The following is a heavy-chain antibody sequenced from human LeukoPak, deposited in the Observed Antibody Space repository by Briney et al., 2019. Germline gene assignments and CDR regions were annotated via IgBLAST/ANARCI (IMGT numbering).Heavy chain of an antibody. D-gene: IGHD3-10*01. CDR3: ARGGTVVRGADDAFDI. Sequence: ASVKVSCKTSRYTFTGYYMHWVRQASGQGLEWMGWINPNSGGTNYAQKFQGRVTMTRETSISTVYMELSRLRSDDTAVYSCARGGTVVRGADDAFDIWGQGTMVTVS. V-gene: IGHV1-2*02. CDR2: INPNSGGT. CDR1: RYTFTGYY. J-gene: IGHJ3*02.